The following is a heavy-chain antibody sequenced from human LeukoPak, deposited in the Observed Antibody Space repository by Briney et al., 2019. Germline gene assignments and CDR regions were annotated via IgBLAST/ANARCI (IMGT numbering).Heavy chain of an antibody. CDR3: AKVAAVAALYYFDY. Sequence: GALTLSCASSGFTFSTYAMNWFRQPPGKELEWVSGISGSGDGTYYADSVKGRLTISRDNSKNTLYLQMNSLRAEDTAVYYCAKVAAVAALYYFDYWGQGTLVTVSS. CDR2: ISGSGDGT. J-gene: IGHJ4*02. V-gene: IGHV3-23*01. CDR1: GFTFSTYA. D-gene: IGHD6-19*01.